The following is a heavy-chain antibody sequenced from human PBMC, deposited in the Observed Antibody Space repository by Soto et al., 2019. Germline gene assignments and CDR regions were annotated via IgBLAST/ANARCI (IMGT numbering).Heavy chain of an antibody. CDR1: GGSISSGDYY. D-gene: IGHD4-17*01. CDR2: IYYSGST. V-gene: IGHV4-30-4*01. Sequence: QVQLQESGPGLVKPSQTLSLTCTVSGGSISSGDYYWSWIRQPPGKGLEWIGYIYYSGSTYYNPSLKSRVTISVDTSKNPFSLKLSSVTAADTAVYYCARGGLPYGDYVDYWGQGTLVTVSS. J-gene: IGHJ4*02. CDR3: ARGGLPYGDYVDY.